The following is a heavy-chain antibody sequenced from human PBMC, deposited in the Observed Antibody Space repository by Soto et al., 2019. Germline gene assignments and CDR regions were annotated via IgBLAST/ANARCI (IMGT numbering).Heavy chain of an antibody. CDR2: MSAYNGNT. Sequence: GASVKVSCKASGYTFTSYGISWVRQAPGQGLEWMGWMSAYNGNTNYAQKLQGRVTMNTDTSTSTAYMELRSLRSDETAGYYCARVLAVARTGIDYCGQGTLVTVSS. J-gene: IGHJ4*02. CDR1: GYTFTSYG. CDR3: ARVLAVARTGIDY. V-gene: IGHV1-18*01. D-gene: IGHD6-13*01.